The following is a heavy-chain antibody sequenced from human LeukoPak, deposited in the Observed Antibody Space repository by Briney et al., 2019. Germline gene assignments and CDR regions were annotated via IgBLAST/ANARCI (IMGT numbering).Heavy chain of an antibody. D-gene: IGHD3-9*01. CDR1: GFTFSSYA. V-gene: IGHV3-23*01. CDR2: VSGSGGST. J-gene: IGHJ4*02. CDR3: AKSRGRYFDWLSEGYYFDY. Sequence: GGSLRLSCAASGFTFSSYAMSWVRQAPGKGLEWVSAVSGSGGSTYYADSVKSRFTISRDNSKNTLYLQMNSLRAEDTAVYYCAKSRGRYFDWLSEGYYFDYWGQGTLVTVSS.